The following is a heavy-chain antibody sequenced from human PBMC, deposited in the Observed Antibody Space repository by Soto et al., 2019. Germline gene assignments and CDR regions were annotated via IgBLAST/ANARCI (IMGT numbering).Heavy chain of an antibody. D-gene: IGHD6-13*01. J-gene: IGHJ6*02. CDR3: ARDQGLIAAAPLGMDV. Sequence: GAAVKLSCKASGYTFTSHGITWVRQAPGQGLEWMGWICAYKGRTDDAQRVQGRVTMTTDTSTSTAYMELRSLRPDDTAVYYCARDQGLIAAAPLGMDVWGQGTTVTVSS. CDR2: ICAYKGRT. CDR1: GYTFTSHG. V-gene: IGHV1-18*01.